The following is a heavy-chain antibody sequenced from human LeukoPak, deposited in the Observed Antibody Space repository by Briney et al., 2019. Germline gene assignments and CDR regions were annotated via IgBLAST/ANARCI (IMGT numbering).Heavy chain of an antibody. CDR1: GFTFRICA. J-gene: IGHJ4*02. CDR2: VCGSGGGA. V-gene: IGHV3-23*01. CDR3: AKGRNQWELLPEFDY. Sequence: GGSLRLSCAASGFTFRICAISWDRPAPRRGVEWVSAVCGSGGGAFYAASVKGRFPISRDNSKNTLYLQMNSLSAEDTGVYYCAKGRNQWELLPEFDYWGQGTLVTVSS. D-gene: IGHD1-26*01.